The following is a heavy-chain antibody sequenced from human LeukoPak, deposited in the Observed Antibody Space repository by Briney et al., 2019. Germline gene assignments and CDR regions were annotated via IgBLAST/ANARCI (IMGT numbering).Heavy chain of an antibody. CDR1: GYSFTSYW. J-gene: IGHJ4*02. CDR2: IYPGDSDS. CDR3: ARQYYDRTGYYRPDY. D-gene: IGHD3-22*01. Sequence: GESLKISCKGSGYSFTSYWIGWVRQMPGKGLEWMGIIYPGDSDSTYSPSFQGQVTISADKSISTAYLQWSSLKASDTAMYYCARQYYDRTGYYRPDYWGQGTLVTVSS. V-gene: IGHV5-51*01.